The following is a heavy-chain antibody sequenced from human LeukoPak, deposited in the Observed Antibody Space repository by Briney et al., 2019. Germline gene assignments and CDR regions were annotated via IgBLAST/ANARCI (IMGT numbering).Heavy chain of an antibody. CDR3: ARKRGIGSGHNWFDP. J-gene: IGHJ5*02. Sequence: ASVKVSCKASGGTFSSYAISWVRQAPGQGLEWMGGIIPIFGTANYAQKFQGRVTITADESTSTAYMELSSLRSEDAAVYYCARKRGIGSGHNWFDPWGQGTLVTVSS. CDR2: IIPIFGTA. V-gene: IGHV1-69*13. CDR1: GGTFSSYA. D-gene: IGHD3-3*01.